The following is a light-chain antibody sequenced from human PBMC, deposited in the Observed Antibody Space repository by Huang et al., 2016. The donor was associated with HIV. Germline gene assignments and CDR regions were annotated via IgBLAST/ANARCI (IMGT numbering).Light chain of an antibody. CDR2: GVS. Sequence: EIVMTQSPAILSVSPGERATLSCRASHSVRTNLAWYQQKPGQSPRLLIYGVSNRATGTPARFSGRGSGTEFTLTSSSLQSEDIAVYYCQQYNNWPPVTFGGGTKVEIK. CDR3: QQYNNWPPVT. V-gene: IGKV3-15*01. J-gene: IGKJ4*01. CDR1: HSVRTN.